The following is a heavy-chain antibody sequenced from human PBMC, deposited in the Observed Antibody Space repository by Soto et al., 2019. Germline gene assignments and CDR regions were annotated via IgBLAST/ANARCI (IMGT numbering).Heavy chain of an antibody. V-gene: IGHV5-51*01. CDR1: WRPFINHW. D-gene: IGHD6-19*01. J-gene: IGHJ3*02. CDR2: IYPGDSDA. Sequence: GESMTTYCKISWRPFINHWIAWVPQMSGKGGEWMGIIYPGDSDARYSPSFAGQVTISVHESITTAYLHWSSLEASDSAVYYCARQGDMAANPPDAFDSWGQGTLVPGSS. CDR3: ARQGDMAANPPDAFDS.